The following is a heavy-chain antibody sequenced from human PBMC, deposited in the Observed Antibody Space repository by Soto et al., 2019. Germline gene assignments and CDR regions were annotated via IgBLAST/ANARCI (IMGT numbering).Heavy chain of an antibody. CDR2: INHSGST. J-gene: IGHJ6*02. V-gene: IGHV4-34*01. CDR3: ARGDLLVVAATIYYYYGMDV. D-gene: IGHD2-15*01. Sequence: QVQLQQWGAGLLKPSETLSLTCAVYGGSFSGYYWSWIRQPPGKGLEWIGEINHSGSTNYNPSLKSRVTISVDTSKNQFSLQLSSVTAADTAVYYCARGDLLVVAATIYYYYGMDVWGQGTTVTVSS. CDR1: GGSFSGYY.